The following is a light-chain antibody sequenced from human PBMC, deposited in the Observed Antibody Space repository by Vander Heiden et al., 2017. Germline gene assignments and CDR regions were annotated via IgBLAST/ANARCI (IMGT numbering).Light chain of an antibody. Sequence: SYELTQPPSVSVSPGPTASITCPGDTLGDKYACWYQQKPGQSPVLVIYQDSKRPSGIPERFSGSNSGNTATLTISGTQAMDEADYYCQAWDSSTAVFGGGTKLTVL. CDR2: QDS. J-gene: IGLJ2*01. V-gene: IGLV3-1*01. CDR3: QAWDSSTAV. CDR1: TLGDKY.